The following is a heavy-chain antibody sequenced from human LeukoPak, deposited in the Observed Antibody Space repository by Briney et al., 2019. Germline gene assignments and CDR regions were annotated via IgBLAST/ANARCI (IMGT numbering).Heavy chain of an antibody. D-gene: IGHD6-13*01. Sequence: GRSLRLSCAASGFTFDDYAMHWVRQAPGKGLEWVSGISWNSGSIGYADSVKGRFTISRDNAKNSLYLQIDSLRAEDTALYYCAKDSSSWYRSMDVWGQGTTVTVSS. J-gene: IGHJ6*02. CDR2: ISWNSGSI. CDR1: GFTFDDYA. V-gene: IGHV3-9*01. CDR3: AKDSSSWYRSMDV.